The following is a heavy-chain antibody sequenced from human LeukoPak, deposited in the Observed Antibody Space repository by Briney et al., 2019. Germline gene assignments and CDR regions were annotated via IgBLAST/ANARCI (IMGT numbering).Heavy chain of an antibody. Sequence: PGGSLRLSCAASGFTFSSYATSWVRQAPGKGLEWVSAISGSGGSTYYADSVKGRFTISRDNSKNTLYLQMNSLRAEDTAVYYCAKAHRRYCSSTSCYWDYWGQGTLVTVSS. CDR2: ISGSGGST. V-gene: IGHV3-23*01. CDR1: GFTFSSYA. J-gene: IGHJ4*02. D-gene: IGHD2-2*01. CDR3: AKAHRRYCSSTSCYWDY.